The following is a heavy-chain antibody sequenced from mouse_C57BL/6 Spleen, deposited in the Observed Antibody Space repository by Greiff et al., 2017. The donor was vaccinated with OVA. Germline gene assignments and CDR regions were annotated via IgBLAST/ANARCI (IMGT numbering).Heavy chain of an antibody. Sequence: QVQLQQPGAELVKPGASVKLSCKASGYTFTSHWMHWVKQRPGQGLEWIGMIHPNSGSTNYNEKFKSKATLTVDKSSSTAYMQLSSLTSEDSAVYYCAREGDYDEAWFAYWGQGTLVTVSA. CDR1: GYTFTSHW. D-gene: IGHD2-4*01. CDR2: IHPNSGST. J-gene: IGHJ3*01. V-gene: IGHV1-64*01. CDR3: AREGDYDEAWFAY.